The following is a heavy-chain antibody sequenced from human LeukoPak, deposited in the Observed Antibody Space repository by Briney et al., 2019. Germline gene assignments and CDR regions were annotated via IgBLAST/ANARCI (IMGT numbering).Heavy chain of an antibody. CDR1: GGSISSGSYY. Sequence: SQTLSLTCTVSGGSISSGSYYWSWIRQPAGKGLEWIGRIYTSGSTNYNPSLKSRVTISVDTSKNQFSLKLSSVTAADTAVYYSARVNIAARTYYFDYWGQRTLVTVSS. V-gene: IGHV4-61*02. CDR2: IYTSGST. D-gene: IGHD6-13*01. CDR3: ARVNIAARTYYFDY. J-gene: IGHJ4*02.